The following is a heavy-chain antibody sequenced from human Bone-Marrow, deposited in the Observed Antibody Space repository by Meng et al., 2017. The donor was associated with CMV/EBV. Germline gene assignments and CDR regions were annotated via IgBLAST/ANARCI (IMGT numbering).Heavy chain of an antibody. CDR1: GFTFRSYS. CDR2: ISSSSSYI. V-gene: IGHV3-21*01. CDR3: VKEYSRSSEGMDV. J-gene: IGHJ6*02. Sequence: GESLKISCAASGFTFRSYSMNWVRQAPGKGLEWVSSISSSSSYIYYADSVKGRFTISRDNAKDSLYLQMNRLRAKVRAVYYCVKEYSRSSEGMDVWGQGTTVTVSS. D-gene: IGHD6-6*01.